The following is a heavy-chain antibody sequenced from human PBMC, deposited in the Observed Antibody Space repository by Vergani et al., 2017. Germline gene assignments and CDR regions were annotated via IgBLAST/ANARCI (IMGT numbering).Heavy chain of an antibody. V-gene: IGHV1-69*01. Sequence: QVQLVQSGAEVKKPGSSVKVSCKASVGTFSSYAISWVRQAPGQGLEWMGGISPIFGTANYAQKFQGRVTITADESTSTASMERSSLRSEDTAVYYCATHAYDFWSGLNYWGQGTLVTVSS. J-gene: IGHJ4*02. CDR2: ISPIFGTA. CDR1: VGTFSSYA. CDR3: ATHAYDFWSGLNY. D-gene: IGHD3-3*01.